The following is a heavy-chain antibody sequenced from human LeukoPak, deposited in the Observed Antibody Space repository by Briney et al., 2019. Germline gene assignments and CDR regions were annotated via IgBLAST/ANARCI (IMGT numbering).Heavy chain of an antibody. D-gene: IGHD3-3*01. V-gene: IGHV1-18*01. J-gene: IGHJ4*02. CDR1: GYTFTSYG. CDR3: AAHDFYSGGYHFDY. CDR2: ISGYNGNT. Sequence: ASVKVSCKASGYTFTSYGISWLRQAPGQGLEWLGWISGYNGNTNYAQKFQGRVTMTTDTPTSTAYMDLRSLKSDDTAVYYCAAHDFYSGGYHFDYWGQGTLVTVSS.